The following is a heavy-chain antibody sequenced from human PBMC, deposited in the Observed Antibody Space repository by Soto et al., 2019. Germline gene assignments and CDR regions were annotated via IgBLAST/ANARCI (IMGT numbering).Heavy chain of an antibody. D-gene: IGHD2-2*03. CDR1: GGSISRSSYY. V-gene: IGHV4-39*01. J-gene: IGHJ3*02. CDR3: ARGDGFCSSTSCSPRRAFDI. CDR2: IYYSGST. Sequence: PSETLSLTCTVSGGSISRSSYYWGWIRQPPGKGLEWIGSIYYSGSTYYNPSLKSRVTISVDTSKNQFSLKLSSVTAADTAVYYCARGDGFCSSTSCSPRRAFDIWGQGTMVT.